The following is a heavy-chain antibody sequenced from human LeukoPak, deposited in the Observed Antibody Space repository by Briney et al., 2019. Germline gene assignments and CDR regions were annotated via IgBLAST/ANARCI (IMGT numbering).Heavy chain of an antibody. CDR2: IIPIFGTA. Sequence: SVKVSCKASGGTFSSYAISWVRQAPGQGLEGMGGIIPIFGTANYAQKFQGRVTITADESTGTAYMELSSLRSEDTAVYYCARVGSGSYYDGGFDYWGQGTLVTVSS. CDR1: GGTFSSYA. CDR3: ARVGSGSYYDGGFDY. D-gene: IGHD1-26*01. V-gene: IGHV1-69*13. J-gene: IGHJ4*02.